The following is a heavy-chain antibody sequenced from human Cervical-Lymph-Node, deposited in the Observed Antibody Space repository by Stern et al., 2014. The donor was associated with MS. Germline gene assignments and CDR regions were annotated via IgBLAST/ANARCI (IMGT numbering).Heavy chain of an antibody. D-gene: IGHD6-19*01. CDR3: ARGFRRSSGWANAFDI. CDR2: IYPNGGRT. Sequence: VQLVQSGAEVKKPGASVKVSCKASGYTFTSYYIHWVRQAPGQGLEWMGIIYPNGGRTSYAQRFQGRVTMTRDTSTSTVHMELSSLRSEDTAVYYCARGFRRSSGWANAFDIWGQGTMVTVSS. CDR1: GYTFTSYY. J-gene: IGHJ3*02. V-gene: IGHV1-46*01.